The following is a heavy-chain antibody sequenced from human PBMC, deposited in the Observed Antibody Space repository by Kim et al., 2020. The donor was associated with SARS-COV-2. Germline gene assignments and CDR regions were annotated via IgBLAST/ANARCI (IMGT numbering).Heavy chain of an antibody. Sequence: ASVKVSCKTSGYTFSSHGISWVRQAPGQGPEWMWWINVYNGDTKYAERLQGRVTMTTDTSTRTAYMELRGLRSDDTAVYYCARSGGFWGYYNLDVWGQGTTVTVPS. V-gene: IGHV1-18*04. CDR3: ARSGGFWGYYNLDV. D-gene: IGHD2-15*01. CDR1: GYTFSSHG. CDR2: INVYNGDT. J-gene: IGHJ6*02.